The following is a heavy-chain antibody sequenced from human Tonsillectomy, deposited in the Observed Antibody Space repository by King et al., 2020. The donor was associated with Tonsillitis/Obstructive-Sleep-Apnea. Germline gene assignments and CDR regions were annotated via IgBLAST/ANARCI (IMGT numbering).Heavy chain of an antibody. Sequence: VPLQESGPGLVKPSGTLSLTCAVSGGSISSSNWWSWVRQPPGKGLEWIGEIYHSGSTNYNPSLKSRVTISVDKSKNQFSLKLSSVTAADTAVYYCARNPGYYDFWSGYLNRNWFDPWGQGTLVTVSS. D-gene: IGHD3-3*01. J-gene: IGHJ5*02. V-gene: IGHV4-4*02. CDR1: GGSISSSNW. CDR2: IYHSGST. CDR3: ARNPGYYDFWSGYLNRNWFDP.